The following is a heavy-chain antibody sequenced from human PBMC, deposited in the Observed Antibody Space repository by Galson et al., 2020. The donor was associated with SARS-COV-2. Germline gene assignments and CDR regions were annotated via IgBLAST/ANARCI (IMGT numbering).Heavy chain of an antibody. CDR3: ARWGETTYSQDIRAFDL. D-gene: IGHD1-26*01. V-gene: IGHV4-59*11. J-gene: IGHJ4*01. Sequence: SETLSLTCSVSGPSITTHYWNWIRQPPEKGLEWIGYIHHIGSTMANPSLKSPVIISVDTSKSQFSLKFSSVGDADAAVYYCARWGETTYSQDIRAFDLWGHGTLVIVSS. CDR1: GPSITTHY. CDR2: IHHIGST.